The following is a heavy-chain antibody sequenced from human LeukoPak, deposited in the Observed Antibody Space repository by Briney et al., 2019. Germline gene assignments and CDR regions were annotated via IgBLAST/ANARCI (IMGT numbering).Heavy chain of an antibody. CDR2: IKQDGSEK. V-gene: IGHV3-7*01. J-gene: IGHJ4*02. CDR3: ARDRILTGYYGDY. CDR1: GFTFSSYW. Sequence: GRSLRLSCAASGFTFSSYWMSWVRQAPGKGLEWVANIKQDGSEKYYVDSVKGRFTISRDNAKNSLYLQMDSLRAEDTAVYYCARDRILTGYYGDYWGQGTLVTVSS. D-gene: IGHD3-9*01.